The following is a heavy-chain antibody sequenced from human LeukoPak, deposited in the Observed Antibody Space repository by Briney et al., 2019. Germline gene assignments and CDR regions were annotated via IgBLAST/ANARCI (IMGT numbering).Heavy chain of an antibody. D-gene: IGHD3-10*01. Sequence: GGSLRLSCAASGFTFSDYYMSWIRQAPGKGLEWVSYISSSGSTLYYADSVKGRFTISRDNAKNSLYLQMNSLRAEDTAVYYCASLPPPYGDYMDVWGKGTTVTVSS. J-gene: IGHJ6*03. CDR2: ISSSGSTL. V-gene: IGHV3-11*01. CDR3: ASLPPPYGDYMDV. CDR1: GFTFSDYY.